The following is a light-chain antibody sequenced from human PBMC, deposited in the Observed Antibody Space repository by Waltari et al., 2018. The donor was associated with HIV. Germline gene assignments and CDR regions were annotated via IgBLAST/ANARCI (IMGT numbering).Light chain of an antibody. CDR2: GAS. J-gene: IGKJ5*01. CDR3: QQYGSSPLT. CDR1: QSVRNNY. V-gene: IGKV3-20*01. Sequence: EIVWTQSPGTLSLSPGERATLSCRASQSVRNNYLVWYQKKPGQAPRLLIYGASSRATGIPDRFSGSGSGTDFTLTISRLEPEDFAMFYCQQYGSSPLTFGQGTRLEIK.